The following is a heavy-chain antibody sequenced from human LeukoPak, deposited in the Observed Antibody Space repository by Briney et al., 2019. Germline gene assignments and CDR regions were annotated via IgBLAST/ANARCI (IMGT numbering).Heavy chain of an antibody. Sequence: GGSLRLSCAASGFTFSSYAMSWVRQAPGKGLEWVSAISGSGGSTYYADSVKGRFTISRDNSKNTLYLQMNSLRAEDTAVYYCAKGTDYYDSSGYGPGAFDIWGQGTMVTASS. CDR3: AKGTDYYDSSGYGPGAFDI. J-gene: IGHJ3*02. CDR1: GFTFSSYA. CDR2: ISGSGGST. V-gene: IGHV3-23*01. D-gene: IGHD3-22*01.